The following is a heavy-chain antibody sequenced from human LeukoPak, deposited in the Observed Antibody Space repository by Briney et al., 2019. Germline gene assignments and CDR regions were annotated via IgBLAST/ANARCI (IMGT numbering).Heavy chain of an antibody. CDR3: ARGAMISSRVVYGMDV. Sequence: GGSLRLSCAASGFTFSSYAMSWVRQAPGKGLEWVSVLFGGGSTYYTDSVKGRFTISRDNSKNTLYLQMNSLGVEDTAVYYCARGAMISSRVVYGMDVWGQGTTVTVSS. CDR2: LFGGGST. J-gene: IGHJ6*02. CDR1: GFTFSSYA. V-gene: IGHV3-66*01. D-gene: IGHD3-16*01.